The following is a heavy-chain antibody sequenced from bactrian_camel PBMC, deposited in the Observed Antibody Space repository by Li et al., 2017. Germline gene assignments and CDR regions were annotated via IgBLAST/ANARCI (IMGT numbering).Heavy chain of an antibody. CDR2: IDHDGNN. V-gene: IGHV3S53*01. D-gene: IGHD5*01. Sequence: HVQLVESGGGSVQAGGSLRLSCVASGDTFMYNGVAWFRQGPGKEREGVAAIDHDGNNSYMSSLKGRFTISRDNAKNTWYLQMNTLEPEDTAMYYCAVVPLPFHGGGYCYGARGADFRGWSQGTQVTVS. CDR1: GDTFMYNG. J-gene: IGHJ6*01. CDR3: AVVPLPFHGGGYCYGARGADFRG.